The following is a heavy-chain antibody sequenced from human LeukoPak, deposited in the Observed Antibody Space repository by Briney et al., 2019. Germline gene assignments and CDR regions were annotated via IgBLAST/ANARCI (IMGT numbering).Heavy chain of an antibody. Sequence: GGSLRLSCAASGFTFSIYSMSWVRQAPGKGLEWVSSISSTSIYIYYAESVRGRFTISRDNAENSLYLQINSLGVEDTAVYSCARVAAGAEAHTLHYHYMDVWGKGTTVTVSS. J-gene: IGHJ6*03. CDR3: ARVAAGAEAHTLHYHYMDV. D-gene: IGHD6-13*01. V-gene: IGHV3-21*01. CDR2: ISSTSIYI. CDR1: GFTFSIYS.